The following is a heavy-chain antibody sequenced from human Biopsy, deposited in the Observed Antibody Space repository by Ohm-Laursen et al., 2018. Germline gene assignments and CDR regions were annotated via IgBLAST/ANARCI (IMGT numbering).Heavy chain of an antibody. CDR1: GYTFTDYS. Sequence: ASVKVSCKASGYTFTDYSLHWVRQAPGQGLEWVEWVNPNSGATNYAQKFQGRVTMTSDTSISTAYIELRRLISDDTAVYFCARDRMVTIITLVRADTFDIWGQGTLVSVSS. V-gene: IGHV1-2*02. J-gene: IGHJ3*02. D-gene: IGHD3-10*01. CDR3: ARDRMVTIITLVRADTFDI. CDR2: VNPNSGAT.